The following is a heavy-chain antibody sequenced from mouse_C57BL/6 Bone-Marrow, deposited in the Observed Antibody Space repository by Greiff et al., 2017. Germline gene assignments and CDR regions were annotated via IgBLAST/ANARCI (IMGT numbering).Heavy chain of an antibody. CDR1: GYTFTDYY. CDR3: GRVSFAY. Sequence: QVQLQQSGAELVRPGASVKLSCKASGYTFTDYYINWVKQRPGQGLEWIARIYPGSGNTYYNEKFKGKATLTAETSSSTAYMQLSSLTHEDSAFYFCGRVSFAYWGQGTTLTVSA. J-gene: IGHJ3*01. V-gene: IGHV1-76*01. D-gene: IGHD6-2*01. CDR2: IYPGSGNT.